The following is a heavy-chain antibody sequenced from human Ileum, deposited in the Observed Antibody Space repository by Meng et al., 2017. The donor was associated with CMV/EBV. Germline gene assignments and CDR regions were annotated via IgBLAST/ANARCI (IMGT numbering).Heavy chain of an antibody. CDR1: GFAFDIFE. D-gene: IGHD2-15*01. Sequence: GGPLRLSCGAFGFAFDIFEMNWVRQTPGKRLEWLSYIDGPGRSIYYAESVKGRFIISRDNTKNSLYLQMDSLRAEDTGLYFCVGGGLPYFDYWGQGAMVTVSS. CDR3: VGGGLPYFDY. J-gene: IGHJ4*02. V-gene: IGHV3-48*03. CDR2: IDGPGRSI.